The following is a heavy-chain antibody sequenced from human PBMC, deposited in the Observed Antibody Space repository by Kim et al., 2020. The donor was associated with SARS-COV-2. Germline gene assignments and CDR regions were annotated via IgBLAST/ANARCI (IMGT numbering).Heavy chain of an antibody. CDR1: GFTFSSYA. CDR2: ISYDGSNK. CDR3: ASPMESSGQYYYYYGMDV. Sequence: GGSLRLSCAASGFTFSSYAMHWVRQAPGKGLEWVAVISYDGSNKYYADSVKGRFTISRDNSKNTLYLQMNSLRAEDTAVYYCASPMESSGQYYYYYGMDVWGQGTTVTVSS. D-gene: IGHD3-10*01. J-gene: IGHJ6*02. V-gene: IGHV3-30-3*01.